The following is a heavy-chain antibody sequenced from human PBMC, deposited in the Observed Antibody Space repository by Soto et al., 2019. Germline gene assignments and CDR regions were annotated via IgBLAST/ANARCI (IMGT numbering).Heavy chain of an antibody. D-gene: IGHD3-9*01. J-gene: IGHJ4*02. CDR1: GFTFSDYY. CDR3: ERLTDYDILTGPDY. Sequence: GGSLRLSCAASGFTFSDYYMSWIRQAPGKGLEWVSYISSSGSTIYYADSVKGRFTISRDNAKNSLYLQMNSLRAEDTAVYYCERLTDYDILTGPDYWGQGTLVTVSS. CDR2: ISSSGSTI. V-gene: IGHV3-11*01.